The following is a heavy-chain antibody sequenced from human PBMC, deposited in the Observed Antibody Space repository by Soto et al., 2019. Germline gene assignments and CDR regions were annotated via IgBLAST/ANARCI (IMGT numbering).Heavy chain of an antibody. CDR2: IIPILGIA. V-gene: IGHV1-69*08. J-gene: IGHJ4*02. CDR3: ARDLYHDSRDLNPGDY. Sequence: QVQLVQSGAEVKKPGSSVKVSCKASGGTFSSYTISWLRQAPGQGLEWMGRIIPILGIANYAQKFQGRVTITADKSTSTAYMELSRLRSEETAVYYCARDLYHDSRDLNPGDYWGQGTLVTVS. CDR1: GGTFSSYT. D-gene: IGHD3-22*01.